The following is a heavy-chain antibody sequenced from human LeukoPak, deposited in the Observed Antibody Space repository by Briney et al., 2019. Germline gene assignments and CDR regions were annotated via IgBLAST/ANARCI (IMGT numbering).Heavy chain of an antibody. CDR3: ARAMVRGVISNWFDP. V-gene: IGHV1-18*01. D-gene: IGHD3-10*01. CDR1: GYTFTSYG. Sequence: GASVNVSCKASGYTFTSYGISWVRQAPGQGLEWIGWISAYNGNTNYAQKLQGRVTMTTDTSTSTAYMELRSLSSDDTAVYYCARAMVRGVISNWFDPWGQGTLVTVSS. J-gene: IGHJ5*02. CDR2: ISAYNGNT.